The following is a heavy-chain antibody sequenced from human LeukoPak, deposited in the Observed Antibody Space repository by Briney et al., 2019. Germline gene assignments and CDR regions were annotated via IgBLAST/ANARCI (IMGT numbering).Heavy chain of an antibody. CDR3: AKFLPTHIVVANYYFDY. D-gene: IGHD2-21*01. V-gene: IGHV3-23*01. Sequence: PGGSLRLSCADSGLTFSSYAMSWVRQAPGKGLEWVSAISGSGGSTYYADSVKGRFTISRDNSKNTLYLQMNSLRAEDTAVYYCAKFLPTHIVVANYYFDYWGQGTLVTVSS. J-gene: IGHJ4*02. CDR2: ISGSGGST. CDR1: GLTFSSYA.